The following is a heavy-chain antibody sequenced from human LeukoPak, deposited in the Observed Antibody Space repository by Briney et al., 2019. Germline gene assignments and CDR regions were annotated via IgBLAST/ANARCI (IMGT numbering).Heavy chain of an antibody. CDR2: IYSGGST. V-gene: IGHV3-66*01. J-gene: IGHJ4*02. Sequence: GGSLRLSCAASGFTVSSNYMSWVCQAPGKGLEWVSVIYSGGSTYYADSVKGRFTISRDNSKNTLYLQMNSLRAEDTAVYYCARTKHTYYYDSSGYYPPDYWGQGTLVTVSS. CDR3: ARTKHTYYYDSSGYYPPDY. D-gene: IGHD3-22*01. CDR1: GFTVSSNY.